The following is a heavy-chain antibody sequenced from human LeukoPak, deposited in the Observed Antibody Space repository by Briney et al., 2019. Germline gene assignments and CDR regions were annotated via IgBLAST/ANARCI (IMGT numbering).Heavy chain of an antibody. D-gene: IGHD3-3*01. CDR2: VNPNSGGT. CDR1: GYAFTDYY. V-gene: IGHV1-2*02. J-gene: IGHJ4*02. CDR3: ARSRIPIFGVAISGPPDFDY. Sequence: ASLKVSCKASGYAFTDYYMHWVRQAPGHRLEWLGWVNPNSGGTNYAQTFRGRVTMTRDTSITTAYMELGRLKPDDTAMYYCARSRIPIFGVAISGPPDFDYWGQGTLVTVSS.